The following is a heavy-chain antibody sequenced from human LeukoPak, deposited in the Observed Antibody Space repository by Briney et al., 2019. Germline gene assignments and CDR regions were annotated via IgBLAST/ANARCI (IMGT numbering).Heavy chain of an antibody. J-gene: IGHJ4*02. D-gene: IGHD2-15*01. V-gene: IGHV3-30*18. Sequence: GGSLRLSCAASGFTFSSYGMHWVRQAPGKGLEWVAVISFDGRNKYYEDSVKGRFTISRDNSKNTLYLQMNSLRAEDTAVYYCANSLLCSDNCYWGQGTLVTVSS. CDR1: GFTFSSYG. CDR2: ISFDGRNK. CDR3: ANSLLCSDNCY.